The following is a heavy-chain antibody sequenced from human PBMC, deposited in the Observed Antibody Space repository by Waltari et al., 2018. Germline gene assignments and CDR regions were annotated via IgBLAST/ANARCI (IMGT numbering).Heavy chain of an antibody. J-gene: IGHJ4*02. D-gene: IGHD2-15*01. CDR3: ARGVVANTYYFDY. Sequence: QVQLQQSGPGLVRPSQTLSLPCAISGDDVSSYSAAWKWISKSPSRGLEWVGMTYFRSKWSDDYAVSVRGRITINPDTSKNQFSLHLSSVTPEDTAVYYCARGVVANTYYFDYWGQGTLVTVSS. CDR2: TYFRSKWSD. CDR1: GDDVSSYSAA. V-gene: IGHV6-1*01.